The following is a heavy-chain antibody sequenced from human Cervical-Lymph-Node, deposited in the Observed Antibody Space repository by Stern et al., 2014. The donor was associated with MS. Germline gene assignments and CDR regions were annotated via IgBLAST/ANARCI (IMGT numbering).Heavy chain of an antibody. CDR3: ARSRDAYSPLTY. D-gene: IGHD5-24*01. J-gene: IGHJ4*02. CDR1: GGSISGYD. CDR2: IYYSGST. Sequence: VQLVESGPGLVKPSETLSLTCTVSGGSISGYDCSWIRQPPGPGLEWIGHIYYSGSTNYIPSLKSRVTISIDTPKNQFSLKLTSVTAADTAVYYCARSRDAYSPLTYWGQGIPVTVSS. V-gene: IGHV4-59*01.